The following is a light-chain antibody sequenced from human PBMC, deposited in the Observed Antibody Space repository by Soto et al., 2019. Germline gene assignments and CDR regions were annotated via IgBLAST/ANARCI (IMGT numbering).Light chain of an antibody. CDR2: IAS. V-gene: IGKV3-15*01. CDR1: QSISFN. J-gene: IGKJ1*01. Sequence: EIVMTQSPAALSVSPGERVTLSCRASQSISFNLAWYQQKPGQAPRLLTYIASTRAAGIPARFSGSGSGTEFTLTISSLQSEDSAIYYCQQYNNWPSWTFGQGTKVDIK. CDR3: QQYNNWPSWT.